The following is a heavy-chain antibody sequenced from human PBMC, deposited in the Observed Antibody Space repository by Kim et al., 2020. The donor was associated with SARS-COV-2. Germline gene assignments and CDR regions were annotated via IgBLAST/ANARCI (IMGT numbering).Heavy chain of an antibody. J-gene: IGHJ4*02. Sequence: DSVKGRFTISRDNSKNTLYLQMNSLRAEDTAVYYCAKENYDILTGTGYDYWGQGTLVTVSS. CDR3: AKENYDILTGTGYDY. V-gene: IGHV3-30*02. D-gene: IGHD3-9*01.